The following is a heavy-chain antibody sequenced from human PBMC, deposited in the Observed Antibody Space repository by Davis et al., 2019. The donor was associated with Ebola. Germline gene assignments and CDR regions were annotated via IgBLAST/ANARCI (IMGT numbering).Heavy chain of an antibody. CDR1: GFTFSSAP. Sequence: GGSLRLSCAASGFTFSSAPMSWVRQAPGKGLEWVSTIGTGSDPYYADSVKGRFIISRDNFESTLPLRINSVRVEDTAVYYCARTWRHDDTRGFDPWGQGTLVTVSS. CDR2: IGTGSDP. CDR3: ARTWRHDDTRGFDP. J-gene: IGHJ5*02. D-gene: IGHD3-22*01. V-gene: IGHV3-23*01.